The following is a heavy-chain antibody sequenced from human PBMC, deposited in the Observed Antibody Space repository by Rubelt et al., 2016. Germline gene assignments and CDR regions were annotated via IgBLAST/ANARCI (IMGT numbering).Heavy chain of an antibody. CDR1: GFSLSTGGVG. V-gene: IGHV2-5*02. Sequence: QITLKESGPTLVRPTQTLTLTCTFSGFSLSTGGVGVGWIRQPPGKALEWLALIYYDDDKRYSPSLKTRLTITKDTSKHQVVLTMTNLDPVDTATYYCAHFDSPGIAAPSWGQGTPVTVSS. J-gene: IGHJ5*02. D-gene: IGHD6-13*01. CDR3: AHFDSPGIAAPS. CDR2: IYYDDDK.